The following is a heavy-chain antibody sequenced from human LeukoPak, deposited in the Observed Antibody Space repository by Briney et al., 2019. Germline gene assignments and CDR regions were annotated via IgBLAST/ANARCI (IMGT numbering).Heavy chain of an antibody. CDR2: IYTSGST. J-gene: IGHJ4*02. CDR1: GGSISSGSYY. CDR3: ARGGFGAKGLFDY. V-gene: IGHV4-61*02. Sequence: SETLSLTCTVSGGSISSGSYYWSWIRQPAGKGLEWIGRIYTSGSTNCNPSLKSRVTISVDTSKNQFSLKLSSVTAADTAVYYCARGGFGAKGLFDYWGQGTLVTVSS. D-gene: IGHD3-3*01.